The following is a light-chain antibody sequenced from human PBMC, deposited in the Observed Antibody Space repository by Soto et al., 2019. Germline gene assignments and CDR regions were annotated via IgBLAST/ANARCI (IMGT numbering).Light chain of an antibody. V-gene: IGKV3-15*01. Sequence: ENVLTQSPGTLSVSSGERGALSCMASQSVSNNLAWYQQKPGQAPRLLIYGASTRATGIPARFSGSGSGTEFTLTISSLQSEDFAVYYCQQYNKWPWTFGQGTKVDIK. CDR1: QSVSNN. CDR3: QQYNKWPWT. J-gene: IGKJ1*01. CDR2: GAS.